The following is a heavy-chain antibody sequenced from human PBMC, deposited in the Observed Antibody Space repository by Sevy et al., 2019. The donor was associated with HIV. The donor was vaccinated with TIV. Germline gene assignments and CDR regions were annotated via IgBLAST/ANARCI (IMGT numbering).Heavy chain of an antibody. CDR3: AKDRSFIAVAGTVDY. Sequence: GGSLRLSCAASGFTFSSYAMSWVRQAPGKGLEWVSAISGSGGSTYYADSVKGRFTIPRDNSKNTLYLQMNSLRAEDTAVYYCAKDRSFIAVAGTVDYWGQGTLVTVSS. CDR2: ISGSGGST. V-gene: IGHV3-23*01. CDR1: GFTFSSYA. D-gene: IGHD6-19*01. J-gene: IGHJ4*02.